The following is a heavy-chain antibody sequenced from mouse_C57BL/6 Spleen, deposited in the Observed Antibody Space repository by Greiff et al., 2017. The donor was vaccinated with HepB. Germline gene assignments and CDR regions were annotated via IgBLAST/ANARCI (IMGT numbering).Heavy chain of an antibody. CDR1: GFNIKDYY. D-gene: IGHD2-3*01. V-gene: IGHV14-2*01. J-gene: IGHJ1*03. Sequence: VHVKQSGAELVKPGASVKLSCTASGFNIKDYYMHWVKQRTEQGLEWIGRIDPEDGETKYAPKFQGKATITADTSSNTAYLQLSSLTSEDTAVYYCARCDGYLNWYFDVWGTGTTVTVSS. CDR3: ARCDGYLNWYFDV. CDR2: IDPEDGET.